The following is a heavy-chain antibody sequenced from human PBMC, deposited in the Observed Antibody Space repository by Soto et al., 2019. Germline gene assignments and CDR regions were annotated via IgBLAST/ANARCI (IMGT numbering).Heavy chain of an antibody. CDR1: GFPFSSYW. Sequence: EVQLVESGGGLVQPWGSLRLSCAASGFPFSSYWMHWVRQAPGKGLVWVSRINSDGSRTSYSDSVKGPFTIARYNAKNALYLQMNSLSAAATAVYFCVRTRLVVDASTREDYWCQGTLVTVSS. D-gene: IGHD2-8*02. J-gene: IGHJ4*02. V-gene: IGHV3-74*01. CDR2: INSDGSRT. CDR3: VRTRLVVDASTREDY.